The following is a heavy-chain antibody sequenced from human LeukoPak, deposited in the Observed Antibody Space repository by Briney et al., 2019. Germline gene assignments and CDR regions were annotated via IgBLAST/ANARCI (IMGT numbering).Heavy chain of an antibody. CDR2: IYHSGST. D-gene: IGHD6-19*01. Sequence: SETLSLTCAVSGYSISSGYYWGWIRQPPGKGLEWTGSIYHSGSTYYNPSLKSRVTISVDTSKNQFSLKLSSVTAADTAAYYCARHGGYSSGWLGYYFDYWGQGTLVTVSS. CDR1: GYSISSGYY. CDR3: ARHGGYSSGWLGYYFDY. V-gene: IGHV4-38-2*01. J-gene: IGHJ4*02.